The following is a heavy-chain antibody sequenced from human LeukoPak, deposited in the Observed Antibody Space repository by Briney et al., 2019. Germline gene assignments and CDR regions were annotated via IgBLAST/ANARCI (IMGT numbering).Heavy chain of an antibody. CDR2: IYYSGST. CDR1: GGSIRNYY. Sequence: SETLSLTCTVSGGSIRNYYWSWIRQPPGKGLEWIGYIYYSGSTNYNPSLKSRVTISVDTSKNQFSLKLSSATAADTAVYFCARGRVSSSTWYSTYYYYFYMGVWGKGTTVTVSS. CDR3: ARGRVSSSTWYSTYYYYFYMGV. D-gene: IGHD6-13*01. V-gene: IGHV4-59*01. J-gene: IGHJ6*03.